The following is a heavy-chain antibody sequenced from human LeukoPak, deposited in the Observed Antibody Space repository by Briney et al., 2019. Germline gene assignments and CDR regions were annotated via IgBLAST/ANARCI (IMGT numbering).Heavy chain of an antibody. CDR1: GGSFSGYY. J-gene: IGHJ6*03. D-gene: IGHD2-15*01. Sequence: PSETLSLTCAVYGGSFSGYYWSWICQPPGKGLEWIGEINHSGSTNYNPSLKSRVTISVDTSKNQFSLKLSSVTAADTAVYYCASRCGGSCYYYYYMDVWGKGTTVTVSS. V-gene: IGHV4-34*01. CDR3: ASRCGGSCYYYYYMDV. CDR2: INHSGST.